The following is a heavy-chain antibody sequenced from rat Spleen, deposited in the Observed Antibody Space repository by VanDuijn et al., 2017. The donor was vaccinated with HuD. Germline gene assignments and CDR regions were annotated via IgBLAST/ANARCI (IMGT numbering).Heavy chain of an antibody. Sequence: QLVESGGGLVRPGRSMKLSCAASGFTFSNYYMAWVRQAPTKGLEWVASISIGGDDTYYRGSVKGRFTISRDNAKSTLYLQMDSLRSEDTATYYCTRGYYFDYWGQGVMVTVSS. CDR1: GFTFSNYY. CDR3: TRGYYFDY. V-gene: IGHV5-25*01. J-gene: IGHJ2*01. CDR2: ISIGGDDT.